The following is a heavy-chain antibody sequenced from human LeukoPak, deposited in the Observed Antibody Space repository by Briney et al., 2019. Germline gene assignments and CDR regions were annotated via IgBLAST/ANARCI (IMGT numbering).Heavy chain of an antibody. V-gene: IGHV6-1*01. D-gene: IGHD3-22*01. CDR2: TYYRSKWYN. Sequence: SQTLSLTCAISGDSVSSNSAAWNWIRQFPSRGLEWLERTYYRSKWYNDYAVSVKSRITINPDTSKNQFSLQLKSVTPEDTAVYYCARSPEAYDSCGCDYWGQGALVTVSS. CDR1: GDSVSSNSAA. J-gene: IGHJ4*02. CDR3: ARSPEAYDSCGCDY.